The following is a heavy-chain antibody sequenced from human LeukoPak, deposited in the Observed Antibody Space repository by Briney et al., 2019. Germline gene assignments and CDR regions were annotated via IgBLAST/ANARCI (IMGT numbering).Heavy chain of an antibody. CDR1: GGSFTIYQ. J-gene: IGHJ4*02. D-gene: IGHD4/OR15-4a*01. CDR3: ARGGAADY. CDR2: INRSGST. V-gene: IGHV4-34*01. Sequence: SETLSLTCAVSGGSFTIYQWSWIRQSPGKGLEWIGDINRSGSTDYNPALRSRVFISMDTSKNQFSLQLSSVTAADTAVYYCARGGAADYWGQGTLVAVSS.